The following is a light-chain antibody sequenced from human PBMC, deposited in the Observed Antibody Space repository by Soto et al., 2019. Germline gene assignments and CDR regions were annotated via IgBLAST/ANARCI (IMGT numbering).Light chain of an antibody. CDR3: QQFSSYPLT. CDR1: QTVRNNY. CDR2: DAS. J-gene: IGKJ4*01. V-gene: IGKV3-20*01. Sequence: DIVLTQSPGTLSLSPGERATLSCRASQTVRNNYLAWYQQKPGQAPRLLIYDASSRATGIPDRFSGGGSGTDFTLTISRLEPEDLAVYYCQQFSSYPLTFGGGTKVDIK.